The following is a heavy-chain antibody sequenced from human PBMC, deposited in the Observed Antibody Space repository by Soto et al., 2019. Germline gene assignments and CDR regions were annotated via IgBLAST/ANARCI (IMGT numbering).Heavy chain of an antibody. D-gene: IGHD6-19*01. CDR3: ARDGGLGAVAVDY. J-gene: IGHJ4*02. Sequence: QLQLQESGSGLVKPSQTLSLTCAVSGGSISSGGYSWGWIRQPPGKGLEWIGYIYHSGSTYYNPSLKSRVTISVDRSKNQFSLKLSSVTAADTAVYYCARDGGLGAVAVDYWGQGTLVTVSS. V-gene: IGHV4-30-2*01. CDR2: IYHSGST. CDR1: GGSISSGGYS.